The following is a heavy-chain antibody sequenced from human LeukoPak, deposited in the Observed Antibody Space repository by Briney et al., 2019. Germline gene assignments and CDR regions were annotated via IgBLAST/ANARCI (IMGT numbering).Heavy chain of an antibody. CDR1: GFTVSSNF. Sequence: GGSLRLSCAASGFTVSSNFMSWVRQAPGKGLEWVSVIYSGGTTYYADSVKGRFTISRDNSKNTLYLQMNSLRAEDTAVYYCARDNSVYDAFDIWGQGTMVTVSS. V-gene: IGHV3-53*01. CDR2: IYSGGTT. CDR3: ARDNSVYDAFDI. D-gene: IGHD3-16*01. J-gene: IGHJ3*02.